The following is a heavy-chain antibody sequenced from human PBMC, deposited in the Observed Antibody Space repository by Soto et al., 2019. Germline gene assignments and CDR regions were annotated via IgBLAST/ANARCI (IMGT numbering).Heavy chain of an antibody. Sequence: SDTLSLTCSVSGGSMSSSSYYWGWIRQPPGKGLEWIGSINYSGTTYHNPSLKSRVTISVDTSKSQFSLKLTSVTAADTAVYYCARVPKNDGDYIHSFDYWAQGTLVTV. J-gene: IGHJ4*02. D-gene: IGHD4-17*01. CDR3: ARVPKNDGDYIHSFDY. CDR1: GGSMSSSSYY. CDR2: INYSGTT. V-gene: IGHV4-39*01.